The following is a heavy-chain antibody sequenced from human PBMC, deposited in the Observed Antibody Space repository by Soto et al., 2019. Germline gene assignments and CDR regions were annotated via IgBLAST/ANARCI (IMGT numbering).Heavy chain of an antibody. D-gene: IGHD1-20*01. CDR1: GYNFATYW. CDR2: IYPHDSDT. V-gene: IGHV5-51*01. J-gene: IGHJ4*02. CDR3: ARRLDNTLDF. Sequence: GESLKISCKGSGYNFATYWIGWVRQMPGKGLEWMGIIYPHDSDTRYSPSFQGQVTISADKSISTAYLQWSSLKASDTAIYYCARRLDNTLDFWGQGTLVTVSS.